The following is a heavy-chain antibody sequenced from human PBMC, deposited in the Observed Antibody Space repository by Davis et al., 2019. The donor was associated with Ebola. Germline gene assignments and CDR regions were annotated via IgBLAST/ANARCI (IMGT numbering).Heavy chain of an antibody. CDR2: IKRDGDEVTR. V-gene: IGHV3-15*07. CDR1: GFPFSNAW. J-gene: IGHJ4*02. Sequence: GESLKISCAASGFPFSNAWMNWVRLAPGKGLEWVARIKRDGDEVTRDYAAHVRGRFIISRDDGGNTLYLYMNSLKTDDTAIYYCTTDEGGSRYWGQGSPVTVSS. CDR3: TTDEGGSRY. D-gene: IGHD1-26*01.